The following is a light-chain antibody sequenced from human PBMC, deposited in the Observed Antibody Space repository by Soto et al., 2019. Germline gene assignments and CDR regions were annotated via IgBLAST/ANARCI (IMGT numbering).Light chain of an antibody. Sequence: EIRLSQSASFLSASVGDRVSMXCRASQGFASNLCWCQQKPGQAPKSLISDASNLQSGAPSRFSGSGSATDFTRTISSRQPEDFATYYCQQSYSTPITFGQGTRLEIK. CDR2: DAS. J-gene: IGKJ5*01. V-gene: IGKV1-39*01. CDR3: QQSYSTPIT. CDR1: QGFASN.